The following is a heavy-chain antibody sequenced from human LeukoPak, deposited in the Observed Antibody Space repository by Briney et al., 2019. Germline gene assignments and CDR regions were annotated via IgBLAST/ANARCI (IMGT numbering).Heavy chain of an antibody. V-gene: IGHV4-59*01. D-gene: IGHD1-1*01. J-gene: IGHJ3*02. CDR3: ARDPLSTNDFDI. CDR1: GGSITNSY. Sequence: SETLSLTCTVSGGSITNSYWNWIRQSPGKGLEWIGYINYSGSTNYNPALKSRVTISVDTSKNQFSLKLSSVTAADTAVYFCARDPLSTNDFDIWGQGTMVTVSS. CDR2: INYSGST.